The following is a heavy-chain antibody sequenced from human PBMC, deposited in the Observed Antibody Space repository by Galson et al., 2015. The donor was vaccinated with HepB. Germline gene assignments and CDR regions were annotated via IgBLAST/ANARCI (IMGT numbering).Heavy chain of an antibody. V-gene: IGHV3-30-3*01. CDR1: GFTFYTYA. D-gene: IGHD3-10*01. CDR3: ARDRYGSGSYGRSDP. CDR2: ISYDGSNK. J-gene: IGHJ5*02. Sequence: LRLSCAASGFTFYTYAIHWVRQAPGKGLEWVAIISYDGSNKYYADSVKGRFTISRGNSKNTLYLQMNSLRLEDTAVYYCARDRYGSGSYGRSDPWGQGTLVTVSS.